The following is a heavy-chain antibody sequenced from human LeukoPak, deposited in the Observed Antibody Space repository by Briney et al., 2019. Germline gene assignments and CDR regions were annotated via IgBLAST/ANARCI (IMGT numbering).Heavy chain of an antibody. D-gene: IGHD2-15*01. CDR3: ARESRDCSGGSCYYYYMDV. CDR2: IRYDGSKK. J-gene: IGHJ6*03. CDR1: GFTVSSNY. V-gene: IGHV3-30*02. Sequence: QSGGSLRLSCAASGFTVSSNYMSWVRQAPGKGLEWVAFIRYDGSKKYYADSVKGRFTISRDNSKNTLYLQMNSLRAEDTAVYYCARESRDCSGGSCYYYYMDVWGKGTTVTVSS.